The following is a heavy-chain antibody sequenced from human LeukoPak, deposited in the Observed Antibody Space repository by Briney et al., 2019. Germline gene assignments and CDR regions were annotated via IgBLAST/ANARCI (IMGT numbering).Heavy chain of an antibody. Sequence: ASVKVSCKASGYTFTSNYMHWVRQAPGQGLEWMGTIIPSGGGTNYAQKFQGRVIMTSDTSTSTVYIELSSLRSEDTAVYYCARDGVPLTNLVARPFHPWGQGALVIVSS. CDR3: ARDGVPLTNLVARPFHP. J-gene: IGHJ1*01. CDR2: IIPSGGGT. D-gene: IGHD1-14*01. V-gene: IGHV1-46*01. CDR1: GYTFTSNY.